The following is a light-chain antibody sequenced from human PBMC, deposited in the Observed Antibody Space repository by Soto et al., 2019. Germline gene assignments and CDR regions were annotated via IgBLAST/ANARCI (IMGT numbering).Light chain of an antibody. Sequence: QSALTQPASVSGSPGQSITISCTGTSSDVGAYNYVSWYQQYPGEAPKLIIYEVSNRPSGVSNRFSGSKSGNTASLTISGLQAEDEAGYYCSSYRTNTAVVFGGGTKLTVL. CDR1: SSDVGAYNY. V-gene: IGLV2-14*01. J-gene: IGLJ2*01. CDR3: SSYRTNTAVV. CDR2: EVS.